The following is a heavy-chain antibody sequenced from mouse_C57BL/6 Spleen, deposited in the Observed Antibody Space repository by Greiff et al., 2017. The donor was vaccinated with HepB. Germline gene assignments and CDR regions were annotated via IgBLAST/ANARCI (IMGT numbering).Heavy chain of an antibody. V-gene: IGHV1-15*01. CDR1: GYTFTDYE. CDR2: MDPETGGT. J-gene: IGHJ2*01. D-gene: IGHD1-1*01. Sequence: QVQLQQSGAELVRPGASVTLSCKASGYTFTDYEMHWVKQTPVHGLEWIGAMDPETGGTAYNQKFKGKSILTAYKSSITAYIELRSLTSEDSAVYYCTRGISTTVVDYFDYWGQGTTLTVSS. CDR3: TRGISTTVVDYFDY.